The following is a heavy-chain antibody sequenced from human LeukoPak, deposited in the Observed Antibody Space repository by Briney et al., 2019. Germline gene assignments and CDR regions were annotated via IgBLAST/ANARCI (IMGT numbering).Heavy chain of an antibody. V-gene: IGHV3-30*02. D-gene: IGHD3-10*01. CDR2: IRYDGSNK. CDR1: GFTFSSYG. Sequence: EGSLRLSCAASGFTFSSYGMHWVRQAPGKGLEWVAFIRYDGSNKYYADSVKGRFTISRDNSKNTLYLQMNSLRAEDTAVYYCAKAVSMVRGKVADYWGQGTLVTVSS. CDR3: AKAVSMVRGKVADY. J-gene: IGHJ4*02.